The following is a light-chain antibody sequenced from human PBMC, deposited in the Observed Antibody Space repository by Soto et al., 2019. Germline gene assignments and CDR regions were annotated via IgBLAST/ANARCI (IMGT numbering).Light chain of an antibody. J-gene: IGLJ2*01. CDR3: TSYATYSTLV. CDR1: SSDVGAYNY. Sequence: QSALTQPASVSGSPGQSITISCTGSSSDVGAYNYVSWYQQRPGKAPKLMICEVNNRPSGVSYRFSGSKFGNTASLTISGLQAEDEADYFCTSYATYSTLVFGGGTKLTVL. CDR2: EVN. V-gene: IGLV2-14*01.